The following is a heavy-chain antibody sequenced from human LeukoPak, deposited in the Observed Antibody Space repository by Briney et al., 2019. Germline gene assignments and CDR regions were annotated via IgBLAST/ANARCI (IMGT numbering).Heavy chain of an antibody. V-gene: IGHV3-23*01. CDR1: GFTFSSYA. CDR3: AKLCSGGSCYWNY. D-gene: IGHD2-15*01. CDR2: ISASGGST. Sequence: GASLRLSCSASGFTFSSYAMSWVRQAPGKGLEWVSGISASGGSTDYADSVKGRFTISRDNSKNTLYLQMNNLRAEDTAVYYCAKLCSGGSCYWNYWGQGTLVTVSS. J-gene: IGHJ4*02.